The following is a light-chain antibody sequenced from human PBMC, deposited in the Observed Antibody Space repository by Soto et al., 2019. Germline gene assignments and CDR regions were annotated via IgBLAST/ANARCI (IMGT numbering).Light chain of an antibody. J-gene: IGKJ2*01. V-gene: IGKV1-33*01. CDR2: DAS. CDR3: QQYDSFPYT. Sequence: DIQMTQSPSSLSAAVGDRVTITCQASQDITNFLNWYQQTPGKAPKVLIFDASNLKTGVPSRFSASRSGTDFTFTINNLQPEDIATYYCQQYDSFPYTFGQGTNLEIK. CDR1: QDITNF.